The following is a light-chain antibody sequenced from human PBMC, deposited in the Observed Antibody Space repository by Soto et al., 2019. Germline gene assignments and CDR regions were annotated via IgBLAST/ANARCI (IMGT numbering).Light chain of an antibody. CDR2: LNSDGSH. Sequence: QPVLPQSPSASASLGASVKLTCTLSSGHSSYAIAWHQQQPEKGPRYLMKLNSDGSHSKGDGIPDRFSGSSSGAERYLTISSLQSEDEADYYCQTWGTGIQVFGTGTKV. J-gene: IGLJ1*01. CDR1: SGHSSYA. CDR3: QTWGTGIQV. V-gene: IGLV4-69*01.